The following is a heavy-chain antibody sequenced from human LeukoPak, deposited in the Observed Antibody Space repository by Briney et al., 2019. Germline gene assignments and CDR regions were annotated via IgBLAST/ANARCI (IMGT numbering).Heavy chain of an antibody. J-gene: IGHJ4*02. D-gene: IGHD3-10*01. CDR1: GYTFTGYY. Sequence: ASVKVSCKASGYTFTGYYIHWVRQAPGPGLEWMGWINPNSGGTNYAQKFQGRVTVTRDTSISTTYMGLSRLRSDDTAIYYCARGYYGSGSPDNWGQGTLVTVSS. CDR3: ARGYYGSGSPDN. CDR2: INPNSGGT. V-gene: IGHV1-2*02.